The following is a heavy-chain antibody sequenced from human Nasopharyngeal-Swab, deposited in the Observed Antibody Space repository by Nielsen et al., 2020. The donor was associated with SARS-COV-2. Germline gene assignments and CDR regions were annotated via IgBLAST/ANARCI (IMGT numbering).Heavy chain of an antibody. Sequence: SETLSLTCTVSGGSISNSIHYWGRVRQPPGKGLERIGSIYYSGSTYYNPSLKSRVTISVDTSKNQFSLNLSSVTVADTAVYYCARATSSTNCINDYWGQGTLVTVSS. V-gene: IGHV4-39*07. CDR2: IYYSGST. CDR1: GGSISNSIHY. J-gene: IGHJ4*02. D-gene: IGHD2-2*01. CDR3: ARATSSTNCINDY.